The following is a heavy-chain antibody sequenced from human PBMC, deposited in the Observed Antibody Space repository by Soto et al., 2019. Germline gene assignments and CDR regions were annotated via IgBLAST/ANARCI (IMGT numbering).Heavy chain of an antibody. V-gene: IGHV3-30*18. D-gene: IGHD3-22*01. CDR1: GFTFSSYG. J-gene: IGHJ4*02. CDR2: ISYDGSNK. CDR3: AKVDSSGSKAPFDY. Sequence: GGSLRLSCAASGFTFSSYGMHWVRQAPGKGLEWVAVISYDGSNKYYADSVKGRFTISRDNSKNTLYLQMNSLRAEDTAVYYCAKVDSSGSKAPFDYWGQGTLVTVSS.